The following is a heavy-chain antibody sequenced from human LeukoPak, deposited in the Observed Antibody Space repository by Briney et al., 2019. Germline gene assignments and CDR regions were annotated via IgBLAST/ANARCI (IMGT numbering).Heavy chain of an antibody. CDR3: ARGPSNVLRYFDWLRNLSYYYYMDV. J-gene: IGHJ6*03. D-gene: IGHD3-9*01. Sequence: GGSLRLSCAASGFTFSTYSMNWVRQAPGKGLEWVSSISSSSSYIYYADSVKGRFTISRDNAKNSLYLQMNSLRAEDTAVYYCARGPSNVLRYFDWLRNLSYYYYMDVWGKGTTVTISS. CDR1: GFTFSTYS. CDR2: ISSSSSYI. V-gene: IGHV3-21*01.